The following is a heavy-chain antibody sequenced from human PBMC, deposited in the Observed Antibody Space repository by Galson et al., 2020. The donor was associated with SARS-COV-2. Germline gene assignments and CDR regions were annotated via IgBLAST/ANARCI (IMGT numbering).Heavy chain of an antibody. CDR1: GDSVSGNRAA. CDR3: ARDWNGWSLDY. Sequence: SQTLSLTCDISGDSVSGNRAAWNWIRQTPSRGLEWLVRAFFRSTWSYDYAGSVQSRITINADTSKNQFSLQLNSVTPEDTAVYYCARDWNGWSLDYWGQGSLVTVSS. J-gene: IGHJ4*02. CDR2: AFFRSTWSY. D-gene: IGHD6-19*01. V-gene: IGHV6-1*01.